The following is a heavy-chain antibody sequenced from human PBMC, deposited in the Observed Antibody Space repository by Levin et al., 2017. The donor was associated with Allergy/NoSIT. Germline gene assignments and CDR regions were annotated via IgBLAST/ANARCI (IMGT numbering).Heavy chain of an antibody. CDR3: ARRQFDASGSAFFDF. D-gene: IGHD1-26*01. Sequence: GGSLRLSCKTSGSTFSKYWIGWVHQMPGKGLEWMGTIYPADSDTRFSPSFQGQVTMSADTSTNTAFLQWNSLKASDTAIYYCARRQFDASGSAFFDFWGQGTLVTVSS. V-gene: IGHV5-51*07. CDR1: GSTFSKYW. CDR2: IYPADSDT. J-gene: IGHJ4*02.